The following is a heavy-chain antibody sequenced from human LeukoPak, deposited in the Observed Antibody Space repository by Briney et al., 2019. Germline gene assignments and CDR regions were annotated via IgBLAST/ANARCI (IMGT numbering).Heavy chain of an antibody. J-gene: IGHJ3*02. V-gene: IGHV1-69*04. D-gene: IGHD5-24*01. CDR3: ARGDVEMATIDAFDI. CDR1: GGTFSSYA. CDR2: IIPILGIA. Sequence: GASVTLSCTASGGTFSSYAINWVRQAPGQGLEWMGRIIPILGIANYAQKFQGRVTITADQSTSTAYMELSSLRSEDTAVYYCARGDVEMATIDAFDIWGQGRMVSVSS.